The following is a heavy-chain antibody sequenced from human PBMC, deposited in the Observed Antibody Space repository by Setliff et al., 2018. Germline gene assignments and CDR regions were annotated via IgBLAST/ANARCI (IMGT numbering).Heavy chain of an antibody. V-gene: IGHV3-74*01. J-gene: IGHJ6*02. CDR3: ARGHIVVVPAAMGVGMDV. CDR2: INSDGSST. Sequence: LRLSCAASGFTFSSYWMHWVRQAPGKGLVWVSRINSDGSSTSYADSVKGRFTISRDNAKNTLYLQMNSLRAEDTAVYYCARGHIVVVPAAMGVGMDVWGQGTTVTVSS. CDR1: GFTFSSYW. D-gene: IGHD2-2*01.